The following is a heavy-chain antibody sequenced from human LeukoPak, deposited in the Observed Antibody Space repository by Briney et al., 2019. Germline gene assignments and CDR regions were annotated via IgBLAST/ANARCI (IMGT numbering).Heavy chain of an antibody. D-gene: IGHD6-19*01. J-gene: IGHJ4*02. CDR1: GGSTSSYY. Sequence: PSETLSLTCTVSGGSTSSYYWSWIRQPPGKGLEWIRYIYYSGSTNYNPSLKSRVTISVDTSKNQFSLKLSSVTAADTAVYYCARTAGYRSGWYGAIDYWGPGTLVTVSS. CDR3: ARTAGYRSGWYGAIDY. CDR2: IYYSGST. V-gene: IGHV4-59*01.